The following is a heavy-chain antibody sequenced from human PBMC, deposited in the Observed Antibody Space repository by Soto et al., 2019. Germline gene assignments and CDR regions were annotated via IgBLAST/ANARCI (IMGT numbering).Heavy chain of an antibody. D-gene: IGHD3-16*01. J-gene: IGHJ6*02. CDR3: ARLGGEGAHSYYYYGMDV. Sequence: GASVKVSCKASGGTFSSYAISWVRQAPGQGLEWMGGIIPIFGTANYAQKFQGRVTITADESTSTAYMELSSLRSEDTAVYYCARLGGEGAHSYYYYGMDVWGQGTTVTVSS. V-gene: IGHV1-69*13. CDR1: GGTFSSYA. CDR2: IIPIFGTA.